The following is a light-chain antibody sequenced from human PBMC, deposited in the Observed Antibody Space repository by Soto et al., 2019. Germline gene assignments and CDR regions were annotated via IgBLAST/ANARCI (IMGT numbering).Light chain of an antibody. CDR3: QQSYVLPLT. CDR2: GAS. V-gene: IGKV1-39*01. Sequence: DIQITQSPSSLSASMGDRFASTFRASQSIASSLTWYQQKPGTAPKLLIYGASNLQGGVPSRFSGSGSGRDFTLTISSLQPEDFATYYCQQSYVLPLTFGGGTKVDIK. CDR1: QSIASS. J-gene: IGKJ4*01.